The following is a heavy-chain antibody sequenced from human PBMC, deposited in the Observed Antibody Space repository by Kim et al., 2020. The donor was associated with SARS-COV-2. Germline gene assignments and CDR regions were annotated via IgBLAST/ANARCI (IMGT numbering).Heavy chain of an antibody. CDR3: ARQPCGVDCYPDY. V-gene: IGHV4-39*01. CDR1: GGSTRSSTYY. J-gene: IGHJ4*02. D-gene: IGHD2-21*01. Sequence: SETLSLTCTVSGGSTRSSTYYWGWIRQPPGKGLEWIGSIYYSGNTYYNPTLKSRVTIAVDTSKNQFSLKLNSVTAADTAVYYCARQPCGVDCYPDYWGQG. CDR2: IYYSGNT.